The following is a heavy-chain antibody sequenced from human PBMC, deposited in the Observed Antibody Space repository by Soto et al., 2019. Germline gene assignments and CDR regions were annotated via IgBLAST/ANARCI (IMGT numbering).Heavy chain of an antibody. CDR3: ERDAFDSSGYEDY. D-gene: IGHD3-22*01. V-gene: IGHV3-48*01. J-gene: IGHJ4*02. CDR2: ISSSSSTI. Sequence: EVQLVESGGGLVQPGGSLRLSCAASRFTFSSCHMNWVRQAPGKGLEWVSYISSSSSTIYYSDSVKGRFTISRDNAKNSMYLQMNSLRAEDTAVYYCERDAFDSSGYEDYWGQGTLVTVSS. CDR1: RFTFSSCH.